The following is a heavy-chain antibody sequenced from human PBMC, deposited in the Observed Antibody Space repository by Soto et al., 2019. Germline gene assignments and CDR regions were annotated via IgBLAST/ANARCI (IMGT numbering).Heavy chain of an antibody. CDR1: GGTFSSYA. J-gene: IGHJ6*02. V-gene: IGHV1-69*01. CDR2: IIPIFGTA. Sequence: QVQLVQSGAEVKKPGSSVKVSCKASGGTFSSYAISWVRQAPGQGLEWMGGIIPIFGTANYAQKFQGRVTITAGESTSTAYMELSSLRSEDTAVYYCATRTRLPHYYYYYGMDVWGQGTTVTVSS. CDR3: ATRTRLPHYYYYYGMDV.